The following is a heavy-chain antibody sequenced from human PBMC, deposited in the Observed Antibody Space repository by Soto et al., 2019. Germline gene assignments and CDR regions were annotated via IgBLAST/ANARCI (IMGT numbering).Heavy chain of an antibody. CDR1: GDSVSRNIAA. CDR3: ARSSGWFQNWFDP. V-gene: IGHV6-1*01. D-gene: IGHD6-19*01. Sequence: SQTLSLTCAISGDSVSRNIAAWNWIRQSPSRGLEWLGRTYYRSKWYNDYAVSVKSRITINPDTSKNQFSLQLNSVTPEDTAVYYCARSSGWFQNWFDPWDQGTLVTVSS. CDR2: TYYRSKWYN. J-gene: IGHJ5*02.